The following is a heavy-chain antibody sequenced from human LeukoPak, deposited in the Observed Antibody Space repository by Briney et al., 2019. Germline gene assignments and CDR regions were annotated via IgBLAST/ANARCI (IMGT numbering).Heavy chain of an antibody. CDR3: ARDPGYYDSSGYPTPWFDP. V-gene: IGHV3-20*04. J-gene: IGHJ5*02. D-gene: IGHD3-22*01. CDR1: GFTFDDYG. Sequence: GGSLRLSCAASGFTFDDYGMSWVRQAPGKGLEWVSGINWNGGSTGYADSVKGRFTISRDNAKNSLYLQMNSLRAEDTAVYYCARDPGYYDSSGYPTPWFDPWGQGTLVTVSS. CDR2: INWNGGST.